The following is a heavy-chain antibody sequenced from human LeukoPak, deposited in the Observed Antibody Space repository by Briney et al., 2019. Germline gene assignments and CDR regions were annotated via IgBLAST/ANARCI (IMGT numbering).Heavy chain of an antibody. Sequence: TPSETLSLTCTVSGGSISSSSYYWGWIRQPPGKGLEWIGSIYYSGSTYYNPSLKSRVTISVYTSKNQFSLKLRSVTAADTSVYYCARVPGGALNWFDPWGQGTLVTVSS. J-gene: IGHJ5*02. D-gene: IGHD1-1*01. CDR1: GGSISSSSYY. V-gene: IGHV4-39*01. CDR3: ARVPGGALNWFDP. CDR2: IYYSGST.